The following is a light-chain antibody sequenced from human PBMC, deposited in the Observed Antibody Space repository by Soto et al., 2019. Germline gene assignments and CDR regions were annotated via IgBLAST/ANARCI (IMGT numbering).Light chain of an antibody. V-gene: IGLV2-14*01. CDR1: SSDVGGYNY. CDR2: EVS. J-gene: IGLJ1*01. Sequence: QSALTQPASVSGSPGQSITISCTGTSSDVGGYNYVSWYQQHPGKAPKLIIYEVSNRPSGVSNRFSGSKSGNTASLTISGFQAEDVADYYRNSYTSKSTGVFGSGTKLTVL. CDR3: NSYTSKSTGV.